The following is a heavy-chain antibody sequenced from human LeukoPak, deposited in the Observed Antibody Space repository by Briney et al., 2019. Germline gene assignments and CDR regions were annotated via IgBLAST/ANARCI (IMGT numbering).Heavy chain of an antibody. D-gene: IGHD6-19*01. J-gene: IGHJ4*02. Sequence: GGSLRLSCAASGFTFSSSAMSWVRQAPGKGLEWVSAISNNGGYTYYADSVQGRFTISRDNSKSTLCLQMNSLRAEDTAVYYCAKDGDYSSGWYWRYFDYWGQGTLVTVSS. CDR1: GFTFSSSA. CDR3: AKDGDYSSGWYWRYFDY. V-gene: IGHV3-23*01. CDR2: ISNNGGYT.